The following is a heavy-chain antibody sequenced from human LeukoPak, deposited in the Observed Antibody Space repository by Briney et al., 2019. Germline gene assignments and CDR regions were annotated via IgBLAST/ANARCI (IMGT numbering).Heavy chain of an antibody. CDR1: GFTFSSYT. CDR3: TTYSVMIISTVYP. Sequence: GGSLRLSCAASGFTFSSYTMSWVRQAPGKGLEWVSGVSGSGGNIHYADSVKGRFTISRDNSKNTLYLQMNSLKTEDTAVYYCTTYSVMIISTVYPWGQGTLVTVSS. V-gene: IGHV3-23*01. CDR2: VSGSGGNI. J-gene: IGHJ5*02. D-gene: IGHD3-22*01.